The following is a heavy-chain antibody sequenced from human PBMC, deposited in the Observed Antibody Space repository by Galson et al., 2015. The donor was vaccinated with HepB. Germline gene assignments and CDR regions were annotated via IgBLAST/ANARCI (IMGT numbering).Heavy chain of an antibody. Sequence: SLRLSCAASGFTFSNAWMSWVRQAPGKGLEWVGRIKSKTDGGTTDYAAPVKGRFTISRDDSKNTLYLQMNSLKTEDTAVYYCTTAGHDSSGPDYYYYYYGMDVWGQGTTVTVSS. D-gene: IGHD3-22*01. CDR2: IKSKTDGGTT. CDR1: GFTFSNAW. V-gene: IGHV3-15*01. J-gene: IGHJ6*02. CDR3: TTAGHDSSGPDYYYYYYGMDV.